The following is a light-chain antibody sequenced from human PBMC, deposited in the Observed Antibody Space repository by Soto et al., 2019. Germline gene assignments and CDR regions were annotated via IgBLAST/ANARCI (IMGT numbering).Light chain of an antibody. J-gene: IGKJ4*01. CDR3: RQYGTSLGFP. CDR2: GAS. Sequence: EIVCTQSPGTLSLSPGERATFSFSSSQSVSSNSLAWYQEKLGQAPRLLIYGASKRATGIPDRFSGSGSGTDFTLTISRLEPEDFAVYYCRQYGTSLGFPVGGGTKVDIK. V-gene: IGKV3-20*01. CDR1: QSVSSNS.